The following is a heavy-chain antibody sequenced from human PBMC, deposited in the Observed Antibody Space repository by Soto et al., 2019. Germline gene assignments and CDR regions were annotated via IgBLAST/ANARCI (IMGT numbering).Heavy chain of an antibody. J-gene: IGHJ4*02. D-gene: IGHD2-8*01. CDR3: ARGYCTNGVCYHFDY. Sequence: ASVKVSCKASGHTFTSYGISWVRQAPGQGLEWMGWISAYNGNTNYAQKLQGRVTMTTDTSTSTAYMELRSLRSDDTAVYYCARGYCTNGVCYHFDYWGQGTLVTVSS. CDR2: ISAYNGNT. V-gene: IGHV1-18*01. CDR1: GHTFTSYG.